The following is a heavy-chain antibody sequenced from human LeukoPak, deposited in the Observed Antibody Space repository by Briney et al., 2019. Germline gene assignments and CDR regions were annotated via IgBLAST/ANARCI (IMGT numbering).Heavy chain of an antibody. CDR2: ISSSSSYI. CDR1: GFTFSGYS. V-gene: IGHV3-21*01. J-gene: IGHJ6*03. D-gene: IGHD3-22*01. Sequence: GGSLRLSCAASGFTFSGYSMNWVRQAPGKGLEWVSSISSSSSYIYYADSVKGRFTISRDNAKNSLYLQMNSLRAEDTAVYYCARVFSGYYYYYYYYMDVWGKGTTVTVSS. CDR3: ARVFSGYYYYYYYYMDV.